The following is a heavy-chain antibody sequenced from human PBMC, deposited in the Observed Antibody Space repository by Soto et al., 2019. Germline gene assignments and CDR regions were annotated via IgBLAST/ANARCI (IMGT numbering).Heavy chain of an antibody. J-gene: IGHJ4*02. Sequence: SQTLSLTCAISGDSVSSTSTAWSWIRQSPSRGLEWLGRTYYRSKWYSDYAVSVKSRITINPDASKNQFSLQLNSVTPEDTAVYYCARGSYYSGWVWGQGTLVTVSS. CDR2: TYYRSKWYS. V-gene: IGHV6-1*01. CDR3: ARGSYYSGWV. D-gene: IGHD6-19*01. CDR1: GDSVSSTSTA.